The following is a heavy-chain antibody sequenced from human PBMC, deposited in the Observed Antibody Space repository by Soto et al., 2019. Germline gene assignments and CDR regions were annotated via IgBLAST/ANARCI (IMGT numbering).Heavy chain of an antibody. CDR1: SGSISSSNW. CDR2: IYNSGST. D-gene: IGHD1-7*01. V-gene: IGHV4-4*02. Sequence: QVQLQESGPGLVKPSGTLSLTCAVSSGSISSSNWWSWVRQPPGKGLEWIGKIYNSGSTNYNPSFRSRVTISVDKSKNQFSLNLNSVTAADTAVYYCTRQIPGTNGFDYWGQGTLVTVSS. CDR3: TRQIPGTNGFDY. J-gene: IGHJ4*02.